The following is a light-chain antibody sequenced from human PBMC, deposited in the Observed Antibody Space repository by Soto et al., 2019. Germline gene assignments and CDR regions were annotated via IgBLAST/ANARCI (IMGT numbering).Light chain of an antibody. V-gene: IGLV2-11*01. J-gene: IGLJ3*02. CDR1: SSDVGDYNY. CDR2: DVS. Sequence: QAVVTQPRSVSGSPGQSVTISCTGTSSDVGDYNYVSWYQQYPGKAPKLVIYDVSKRPSGVPDRFSGSKSGNTASLTISGLQADDEADYYCCSFAGSYTFWVFGGGTKLTVL. CDR3: CSFAGSYTFWV.